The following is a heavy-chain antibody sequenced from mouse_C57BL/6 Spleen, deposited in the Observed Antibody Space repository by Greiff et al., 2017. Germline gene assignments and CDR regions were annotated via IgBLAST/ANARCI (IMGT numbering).Heavy chain of an antibody. D-gene: IGHD3-3*01. Sequence: EVQGVESGGDLVKPGGSLKLSCAASGFTFSSYGMSWVRQTPDKRLAWVAPISNGGSYHYYPHSVKVLFTISRDNAKNTLYLQMSSLKAEDTAMEYCARHAPNRAYYFDYWGQGTTLTVSS. J-gene: IGHJ2*01. CDR2: ISNGGSYH. CDR1: GFTFSSYG. V-gene: IGHV5-6*01. CDR3: ARHAPNRAYYFDY.